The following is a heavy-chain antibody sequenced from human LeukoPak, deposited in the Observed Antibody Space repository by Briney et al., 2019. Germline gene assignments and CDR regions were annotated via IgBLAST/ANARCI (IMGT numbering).Heavy chain of an antibody. CDR2: ICSSGNNT. CDR3: AKDIQLST. D-gene: IGHD5-24*01. CDR1: EFNHSLAP. Sequence: VAALSLSCVASEFNHSLAPLTGLRHAPGKGMEGDSLICSSGNNTYYALSVKGRLTISRDHSKHTLSLQMNSLRVEDTAIYYCAKDIQLSTWGLGTMVTVSS. V-gene: IGHV3-23*05. J-gene: IGHJ3*01.